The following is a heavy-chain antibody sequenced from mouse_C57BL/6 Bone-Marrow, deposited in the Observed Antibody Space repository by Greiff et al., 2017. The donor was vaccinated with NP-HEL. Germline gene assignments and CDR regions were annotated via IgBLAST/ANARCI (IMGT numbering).Heavy chain of an antibody. V-gene: IGHV1-69*01. D-gene: IGHD1-1*01. CDR1: GYTFTSYW. CDR3: ARAATVVYWYFDV. J-gene: IGHJ1*03. CDR2: IDPSDSYT. Sequence: QVQLQQPEAELVMPGASVKLSCKASGYTFTSYWMHWVKQRPGQGLEWIGEIDPSDSYTNYNQKFKGKSTLTVDKSSSTAYMQLSSLTSEDSAVYYCARAATVVYWYFDVWGTGTTVTVSS.